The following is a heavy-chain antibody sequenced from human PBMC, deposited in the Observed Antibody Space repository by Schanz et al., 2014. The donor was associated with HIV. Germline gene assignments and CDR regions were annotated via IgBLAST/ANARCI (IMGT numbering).Heavy chain of an antibody. J-gene: IGHJ6*02. D-gene: IGHD3-10*01. CDR3: AKGSSLWSFYYGMDV. CDR2: ISYDGSNE. V-gene: IGHV3-30*18. CDR1: GFTFSDYA. Sequence: VQLVESGGGLVQPGGSLRLSCAASGFTFSDYAMSWVRQAPGKGLEWVAVISYDGSNEYYGDSVKGRFTISRDNSKNTLYLQMNSLRREDTAVYYCAKGSSLWSFYYGMDVWGQGTTVTVSS.